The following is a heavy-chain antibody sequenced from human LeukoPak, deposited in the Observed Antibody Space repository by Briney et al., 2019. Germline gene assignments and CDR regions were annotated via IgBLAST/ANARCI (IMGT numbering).Heavy chain of an antibody. Sequence: PSETLSLTCTVSGDSISSGDYYWSWIRQPAGKGLEWIGRISSSGSTNYNPSLKSRVTISVDTSKNQFSLKLSSVTAADAAVYFCARGPYSYDSSGAFDIWGQGTMVTVSS. CDR2: ISSSGST. D-gene: IGHD3-22*01. CDR3: ARGPYSYDSSGAFDI. CDR1: GDSISSGDYY. J-gene: IGHJ3*02. V-gene: IGHV4-61*02.